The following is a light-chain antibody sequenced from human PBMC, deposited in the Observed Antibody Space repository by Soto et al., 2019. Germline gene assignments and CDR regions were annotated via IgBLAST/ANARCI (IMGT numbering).Light chain of an antibody. V-gene: IGLV2-14*01. CDR2: DVS. J-gene: IGLJ3*02. CDR1: SSDVGAYNS. CDR3: SSYTSSSTVV. Sequence: QSALTQPASESGSPGQSITISCTGTSSDVGAYNSVSWYQQHPGKAPKLMIYDVSNRPSGVSNRFSGSKSGNTASLTISGLQAEDEADYYCSSYTSSSTVVFGGGTKVTVL.